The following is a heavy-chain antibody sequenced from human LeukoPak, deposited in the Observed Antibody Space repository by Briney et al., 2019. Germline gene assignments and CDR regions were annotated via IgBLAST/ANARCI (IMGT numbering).Heavy chain of an antibody. V-gene: IGHV4-59*08. CDR3: ARGRVTKQQLVGAVDAFDI. CDR1: GGSISSYY. D-gene: IGHD6-13*01. Sequence: SETLSLTCTVPGGSISSYYWSWIRQPPGKGLEWIGYIYYSGSTNYNPSLKSRVTISVDTSKNQFSLKLSSVTAADTAVYYCARGRVTKQQLVGAVDAFDIWGQGTMVTVSS. J-gene: IGHJ3*02. CDR2: IYYSGST.